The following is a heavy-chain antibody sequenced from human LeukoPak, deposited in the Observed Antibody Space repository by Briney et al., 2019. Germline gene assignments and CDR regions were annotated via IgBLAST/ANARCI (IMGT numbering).Heavy chain of an antibody. V-gene: IGHV3-64D*06. D-gene: IGHD2-21*02. CDR3: VKPRVPAMAGPDAFGI. CDR1: GFTFSSYA. J-gene: IGHJ3*02. CDR2: ISSNGGST. Sequence: GGSLRLSCSASGFTFSSYAMHWVRQAPGKGLEYVSAISSNGGSTYYADSVKGRFTISRDNSKNTLYLQMSSLRAEDTAVYYCVKPRVPAMAGPDAFGIWGQGTMVTVSS.